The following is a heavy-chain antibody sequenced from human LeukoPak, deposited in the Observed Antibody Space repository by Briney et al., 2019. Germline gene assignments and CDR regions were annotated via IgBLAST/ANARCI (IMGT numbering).Heavy chain of an antibody. J-gene: IGHJ3*02. D-gene: IGHD2-21*02. V-gene: IGHV1-18*01. CDR1: GYTFTSYG. CDR2: ISAYNGNT. Sequence: ASVKVSCKASGYTFTSYGISWVRQAPGQGLEWMGWISAYNGNTNYAQKLQGRVTMTTDTSTSTAYMELRSLRSDDTAVYYCARRAAYCGSDCYSAFDIWGQGTMVTVSS. CDR3: ARRAAYCGSDCYSAFDI.